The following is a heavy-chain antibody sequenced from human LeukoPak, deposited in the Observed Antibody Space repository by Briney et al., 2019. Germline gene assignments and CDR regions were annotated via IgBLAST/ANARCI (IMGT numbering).Heavy chain of an antibody. CDR1: GFTFSSYG. CDR2: IWYDGSNK. V-gene: IGHV3-33*01. D-gene: IGHD6-19*01. J-gene: IGHJ6*02. CDR3: AREWLDYYYYGMDV. Sequence: GGSLRLSCAASGFTFSSYGMHWVRQAPGKGLEWVAVIWYDGSNKYYADSVKGRFTISRDNSKNTLYLQMNSLRAEDTAVYYCAREWLDYYYYGMDVWGQGTTVTVSS.